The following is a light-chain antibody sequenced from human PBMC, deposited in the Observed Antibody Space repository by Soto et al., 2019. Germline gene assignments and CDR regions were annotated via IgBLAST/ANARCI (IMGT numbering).Light chain of an antibody. Sequence: DLVMTQSPLSLPVTPGEPASISCRSSQSLLHSNGFNYLDWFLQKPGQSPQLLIYLGSNRASGVPDRFSGSGSGTDFTLKISRVKAEDVGIYYCMQALQTPPTFGGGNKVEIK. J-gene: IGKJ4*01. CDR1: QSLLHSNGFNY. V-gene: IGKV2-28*01. CDR3: MQALQTPPT. CDR2: LGS.